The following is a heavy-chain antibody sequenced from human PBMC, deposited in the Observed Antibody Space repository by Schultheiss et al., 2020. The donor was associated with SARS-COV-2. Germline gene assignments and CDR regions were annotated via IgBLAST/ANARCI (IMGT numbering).Heavy chain of an antibody. CDR3: AKHRYDFWSGYKTAYFDY. Sequence: GGSLRLSCAASGFTFSDYYMSWIRQAPGKGLEWVSYISSSSSYTNYADSVKGRFTISRDNSKNTLYLQMNSLRAEDTAVYYCAKHRYDFWSGYKTAYFDYWGQGTLVTVS. D-gene: IGHD3-3*01. CDR1: GFTFSDYY. J-gene: IGHJ4*02. V-gene: IGHV3-11*03. CDR2: ISSSSSYT.